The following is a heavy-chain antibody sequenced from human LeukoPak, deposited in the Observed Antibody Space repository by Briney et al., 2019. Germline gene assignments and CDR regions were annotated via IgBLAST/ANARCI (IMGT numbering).Heavy chain of an antibody. D-gene: IGHD5-18*01. CDR1: GDSISSSSSY. CDR3: ARCGYSYGYDY. Sequence: SETLSLTCTVSGDSISSSSSYWGWIRQPPGEGLEWIGSIYYSGSTYYNTSLKSRVTISVDTSKNQFSLRLNSVTAADTAVYYCARCGYSYGYDYWGQGTLVTVSS. J-gene: IGHJ4*02. V-gene: IGHV4-39*01. CDR2: IYYSGST.